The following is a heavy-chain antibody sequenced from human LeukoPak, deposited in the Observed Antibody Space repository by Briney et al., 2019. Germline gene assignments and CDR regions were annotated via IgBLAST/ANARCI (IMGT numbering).Heavy chain of an antibody. CDR3: ARGTTDDY. CDR1: GYTFTSYY. V-gene: IGHV1-46*01. Sequence: ASVKVSCKASGYTFTSYYIDWVRQAPGQGLEWMGVINPSGGSTRYEQKCQGRVTMTGDPSTRTVYMELSSLTSDDTAVYYCARGTTDDYWGQGTPVTVSS. CDR2: INPSGGST. J-gene: IGHJ4*02. D-gene: IGHD1-1*01.